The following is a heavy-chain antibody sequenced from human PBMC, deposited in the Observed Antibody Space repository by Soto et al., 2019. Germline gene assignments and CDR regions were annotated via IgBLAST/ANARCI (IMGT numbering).Heavy chain of an antibody. Sequence: GGSLRLSCAASGFTFSRFSMHWVRQAPGKGLAWVAVISYDGSNTHYAESVKGRFNISRDDSKNTVYLQMNNLRGEDSAVYYSAGDHGMFLSYYYYGMDVWGQGTTVTV. CDR1: GFTFSRFS. D-gene: IGHD3-10*02. CDR3: AGDHGMFLSYYYYGMDV. V-gene: IGHV3-30-3*01. CDR2: ISYDGSNT. J-gene: IGHJ6*02.